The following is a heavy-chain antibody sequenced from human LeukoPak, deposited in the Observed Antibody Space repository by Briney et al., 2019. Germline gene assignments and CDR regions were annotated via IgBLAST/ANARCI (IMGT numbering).Heavy chain of an antibody. J-gene: IGHJ5*02. CDR3: ARVGQTIILTSAGVDNWFDP. D-gene: IGHD3-16*01. Sequence: SETLFLTCTVSGGSVTTYYWSWIRQPPGKGLEWIGYMFDNGSTNYNPSLKSRVTISVDTSKNQFSLKLSSVTAADTAIYYCARVGQTIILTSAGVDNWFDPWGQGTLVTVSS. CDR2: MFDNGST. CDR1: GGSVTTYY. V-gene: IGHV4-59*02.